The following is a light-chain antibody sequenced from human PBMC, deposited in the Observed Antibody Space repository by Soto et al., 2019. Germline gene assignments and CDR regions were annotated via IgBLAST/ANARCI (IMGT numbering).Light chain of an antibody. Sequence: EIVLTQSPATLSLSPGERATLSCRASQSISSHLAWYQQKPGQAPRLLMYDASNRATGIPARFSGSGSGTDFTLTISSLEPEDSAVYYCQQRSNWPLTFGGGTKVEIK. CDR1: QSISSH. CDR2: DAS. CDR3: QQRSNWPLT. V-gene: IGKV3-11*01. J-gene: IGKJ4*01.